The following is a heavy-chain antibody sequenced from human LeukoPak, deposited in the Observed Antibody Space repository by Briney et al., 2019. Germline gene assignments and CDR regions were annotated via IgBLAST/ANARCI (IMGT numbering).Heavy chain of an antibody. D-gene: IGHD3-16*01. V-gene: IGHV3-23*01. Sequence: GGSLRLSCAASGFTFSSYAMHWVRQAPGKGLEWVSHISDVVAHTWYADSVKGRFIISRDNSNNRVFLQMNSLRPEDTALYYCAKDNYGGVYASWGQGTLVTVSS. J-gene: IGHJ5*02. CDR2: ISDVVAHT. CDR1: GFTFSSYA. CDR3: AKDNYGGVYAS.